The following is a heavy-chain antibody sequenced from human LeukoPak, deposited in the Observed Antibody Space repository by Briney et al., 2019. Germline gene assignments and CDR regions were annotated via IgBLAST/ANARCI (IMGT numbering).Heavy chain of an antibody. D-gene: IGHD5-12*01. V-gene: IGHV3-21*01. CDR3: ARDSIVATIDY. Sequence: GGSLRLSCAGSGITFSTYWMHWVRQAPGKGLEWVSSISSSSSYIYYADSVKGRFTISRDNAKNSLYLQMNSLRAEDTAVYYCARDSIVATIDYWGQGTLVTVSS. J-gene: IGHJ4*02. CDR1: GITFSTYW. CDR2: ISSSSSYI.